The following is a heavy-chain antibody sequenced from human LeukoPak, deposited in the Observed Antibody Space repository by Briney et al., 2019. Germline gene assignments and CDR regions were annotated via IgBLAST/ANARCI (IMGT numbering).Heavy chain of an antibody. V-gene: IGHV3-66*01. Sequence: PGGSLRLSCAASGFTVSSSYMSWVRQAPGKGLEWVSVIYSGGSTYYADSVKGRFTISRDNSKNTLYLQMNSLRAEDTAVYYCARGLRGPIYFDYWGQGTLVTVSS. CDR1: GFTVSSSY. D-gene: IGHD3-10*01. CDR2: IYSGGST. J-gene: IGHJ4*02. CDR3: ARGLRGPIYFDY.